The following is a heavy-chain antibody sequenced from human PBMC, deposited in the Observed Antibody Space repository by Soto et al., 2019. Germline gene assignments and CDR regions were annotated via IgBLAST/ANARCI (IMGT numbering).Heavy chain of an antibody. J-gene: IGHJ5*02. CDR1: GYTLTELS. D-gene: IGHD4-17*01. V-gene: IGHV1-24*01. CDR2: FDPEDGET. Sequence: ASVKVSCKVSGYTLTELSMHWVRQAPGKGLEWMGGFDPEDGETIYAQKFQGRVTMTEDTSIDTAYMELSSLRSEDTAVYYCATSTTTVGDNWSDPWGQGTLVTVSS. CDR3: ATSTTTVGDNWSDP.